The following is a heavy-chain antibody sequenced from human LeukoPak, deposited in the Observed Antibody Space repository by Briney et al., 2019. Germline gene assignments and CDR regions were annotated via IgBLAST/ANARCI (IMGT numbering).Heavy chain of an antibody. D-gene: IGHD1-26*01. CDR1: GYTFTSYY. CDR2: INPSGGST. CDR3: ARAAAYSGSYLSGFDP. Sequence: ASVKVSCKASGYTFTSYYMHWLRQAPGQGLEWMGIINPSGGSTSYAQKFQGRVTMTRDMSTSTVYMELSSLRSEDTAVYYCARAAAYSGSYLSGFDPWGQGTLVTVSS. V-gene: IGHV1-46*01. J-gene: IGHJ5*02.